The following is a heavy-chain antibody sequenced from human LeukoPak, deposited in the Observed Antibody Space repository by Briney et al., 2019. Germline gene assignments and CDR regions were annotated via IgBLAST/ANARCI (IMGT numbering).Heavy chain of an antibody. J-gene: IGHJ4*02. CDR2: ISGRGDST. V-gene: IGHV3-23*01. CDR3: AKDSDSGTYSSDY. D-gene: IGHD3-10*01. CDR1: GFTFSNYL. Sequence: GGSLRLSCAASGFTFSNYLMRWVRQAPGKGLEWVSSISGRGDSTSFADSVRGRFTISRDNSKNTLYLQMNSLRAEDTALYHCAKDSDSGTYSSDYWGQGTLVTVSS.